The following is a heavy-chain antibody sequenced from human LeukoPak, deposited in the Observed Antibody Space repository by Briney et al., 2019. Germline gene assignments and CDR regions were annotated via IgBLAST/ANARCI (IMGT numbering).Heavy chain of an antibody. CDR1: GDTVSSVA. Sequence: GASVKVSCKASGDTVSSVAITWVRQAPGQGLEWMGGVIPVFGKVNYARRFQGRVTITTDGSTSTAYMELSSLRSEDTAVYYCARATHSGSYYYYMDVWGTGTTVTVSS. D-gene: IGHD1-26*01. CDR3: ARATHSGSYYYYMDV. V-gene: IGHV1-69*05. J-gene: IGHJ6*03. CDR2: VIPVFGKV.